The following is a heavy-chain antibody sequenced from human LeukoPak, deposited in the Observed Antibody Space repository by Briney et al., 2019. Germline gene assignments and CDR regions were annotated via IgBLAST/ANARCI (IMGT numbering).Heavy chain of an antibody. J-gene: IGHJ4*02. CDR1: GFTFSSYW. Sequence: GGSLRLSCVASGFTFSSYWMSWVRQAPGKGLEWVANIKQVGSEKYYVDSVKGRFTISRDNAKNSLYLQMNSLRAEDTAVYYCARGPHYDSSGYRIFDYWGQGTLVTVSP. D-gene: IGHD3-22*01. CDR2: IKQVGSEK. V-gene: IGHV3-7*03. CDR3: ARGPHYDSSGYRIFDY.